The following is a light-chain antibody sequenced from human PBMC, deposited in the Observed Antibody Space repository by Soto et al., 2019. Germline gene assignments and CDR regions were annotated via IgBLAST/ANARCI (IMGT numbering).Light chain of an antibody. J-gene: IGKJ4*01. CDR1: QSLSSN. CDR2: GAS. V-gene: IGKV3-15*01. CDR3: QQCNNWPLT. Sequence: EIVMTQSPATLSVSPGERATLSCRASQSLSSNLAWYQQKPGQAPRLLIYGASTRATGIPARFSGSGSGTEFTLTISSLQSEDFTVYYCQQCNNWPLTFGGGTKVDIK.